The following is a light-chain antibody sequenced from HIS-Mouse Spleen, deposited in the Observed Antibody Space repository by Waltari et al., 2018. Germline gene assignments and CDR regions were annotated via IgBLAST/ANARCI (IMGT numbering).Light chain of an antibody. CDR1: SSNIGSNT. CDR3: AAWDDSLNGVV. J-gene: IGLJ2*01. Sequence: QSVLTQPPSASGTPGQRVTISCSGSSSNIGSNTVNWYQQLPGTAPKLLTYSNNPRPAWVPDRFSGSKSGTSASLAISGLQSEDEADYYCAAWDDSLNGVVFGGGTKLTVL. CDR2: SNN. V-gene: IGLV1-44*01.